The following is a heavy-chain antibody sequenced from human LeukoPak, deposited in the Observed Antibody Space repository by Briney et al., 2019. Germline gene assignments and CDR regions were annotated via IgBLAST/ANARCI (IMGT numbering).Heavy chain of an antibody. Sequence: SETLSLTCTVSGGSISNYYWSWIRQPPGKGLEWIGYIYYSGNTNYNPSLKSRVTMSVDTSKNQFSLKLNSVTAADTAVYYCARVRYCSTNRCYDREFDNWGQGTLVTVSS. J-gene: IGHJ4*02. D-gene: IGHD2-2*01. CDR1: GGSISNYY. CDR3: ARVRYCSTNRCYDREFDN. V-gene: IGHV4-59*01. CDR2: IYYSGNT.